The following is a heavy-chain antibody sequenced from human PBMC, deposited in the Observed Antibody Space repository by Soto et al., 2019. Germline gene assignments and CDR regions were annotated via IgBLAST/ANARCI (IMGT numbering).Heavy chain of an antibody. V-gene: IGHV4-59*01. Sequence: SETLSLSCTVSDGSISSYYWSCIRQPPGKGLEWMGYIYYSGSTNYNPSLKSRVTISVDTSKNQFSLKLSSVTAADTAVYYCARTDIVVVPAAMFDYWGQGTLVPVTS. CDR3: ARTDIVVVPAAMFDY. D-gene: IGHD2-2*01. CDR1: DGSISSYY. J-gene: IGHJ4*02. CDR2: IYYSGST.